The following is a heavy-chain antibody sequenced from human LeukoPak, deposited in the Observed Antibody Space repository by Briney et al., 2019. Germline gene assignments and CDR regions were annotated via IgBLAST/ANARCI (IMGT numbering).Heavy chain of an antibody. CDR2: IIPIFGTA. CDR1: GGTFSSYA. V-gene: IGHV1-69*13. CDR3: ARGKRKDIVPMVYAIPEFPYYYYMDV. D-gene: IGHD2-8*01. Sequence: GASVKVSCKASGGTFSSYAISWVRQAPGQGLEWMGGIIPIFGTANYAQKFQGRVTITADESTSTAYMELSSLRSEDTAVYYCARGKRKDIVPMVYAIPEFPYYYYMDVWGKGTTVTVSS. J-gene: IGHJ6*03.